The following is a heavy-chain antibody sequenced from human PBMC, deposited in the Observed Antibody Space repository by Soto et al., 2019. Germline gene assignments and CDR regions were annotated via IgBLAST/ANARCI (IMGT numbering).Heavy chain of an antibody. J-gene: IGHJ6*02. CDR1: GFTFSSYE. D-gene: IGHD3-10*01. V-gene: IGHV3-48*03. Sequence: GGSLRLSCAASGFTFSSYEMNWVRQAPGKGLEWVSYISSSGSTIYYADSVKGRFTISRDNAKNSLYLQMNSLRAEDTAVYYCARVSGSGSFVVYYYYGMDVWGQGTTVTVSS. CDR3: ARVSGSGSFVVYYYYGMDV. CDR2: ISSSGSTI.